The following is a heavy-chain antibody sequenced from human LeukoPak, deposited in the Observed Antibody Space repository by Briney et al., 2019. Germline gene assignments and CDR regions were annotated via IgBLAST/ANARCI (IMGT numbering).Heavy chain of an antibody. V-gene: IGHV3-53*01. J-gene: IGHJ4*02. CDR1: GFTVSSNY. CDR2: IYSGGNT. Sequence: PGGSLRLSCAASGFTVSSNYMSWVRQAPGKGLEWVSVIYSGGNTYYADSVKGRFTVSRDNSKNTLYLQMNSLRAEDTAVYYCAKSSTTVTTRFDYWGQGTLVTVSS. CDR3: AKSSTTVTTRFDY. D-gene: IGHD4-17*01.